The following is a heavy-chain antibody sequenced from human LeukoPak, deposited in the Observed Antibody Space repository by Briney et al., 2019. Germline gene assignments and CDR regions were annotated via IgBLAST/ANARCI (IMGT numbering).Heavy chain of an antibody. CDR1: GYTFTGYY. D-gene: IGHD2-2*01. V-gene: IGHV1-2*02. J-gene: IGHJ4*02. CDR2: TNPNSGGT. Sequence: GASVKVSCKASGYTFTGYYMHWVRQAPGQGLEWMGWTNPNSGGTNYAQKFQGRVTMTRDTSITTAYMELSSLRSDDTAVYYCARDVGEYCSSTNCYASHYWGQGTLVTVSS. CDR3: ARDVGEYCSSTNCYASHY.